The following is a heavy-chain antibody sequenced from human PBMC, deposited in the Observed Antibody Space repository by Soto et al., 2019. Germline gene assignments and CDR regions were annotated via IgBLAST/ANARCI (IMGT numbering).Heavy chain of an antibody. D-gene: IGHD3-3*01. J-gene: IGHJ3*02. CDR2: IYPGDSDT. V-gene: IGHV5-51*01. CDR1: GYSFASYW. CDR3: ATRDLRFVDWGGDAFDI. Sequence: PGESLKISCKGSGYSFASYWIGWVRQMPGKGLEWMGIIYPGDSDTRYSPSFQGQVTISADKSISTAYLQWSSLKASDTAMYYCATRDLRFVDWGGDAFDIWGQGTMVTVSS.